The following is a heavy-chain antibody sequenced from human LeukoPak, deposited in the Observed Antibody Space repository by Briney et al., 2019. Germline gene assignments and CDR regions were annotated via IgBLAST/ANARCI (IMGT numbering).Heavy chain of an antibody. J-gene: IGHJ6*02. Sequence: GGSLRLSCAASGFSFNSHAFTWVRQAPGKGLESLSYISHDSNTILYADSVRGRFTISRDDAENSVYLQMNSLRDEDTAVYYCARDRLRFLEWLSTPGTPDVWGQGTTVTVSS. CDR1: GFSFNSHA. CDR3: ARDRLRFLEWLSTPGTPDV. D-gene: IGHD3-3*01. V-gene: IGHV3-48*02. CDR2: ISHDSNTI.